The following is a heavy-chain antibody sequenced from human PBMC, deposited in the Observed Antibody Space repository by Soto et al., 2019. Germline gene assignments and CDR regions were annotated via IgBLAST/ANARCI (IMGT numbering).Heavy chain of an antibody. V-gene: IGHV3-30*18. Sequence: GGSLRLSCAASGFTFSSYGMHWVRQAPGKGLEWVAVISYDGSNKYYADSVKGRFTISRDNSKNTLYLQMNSLRAEDTAVYYCAKGMGYCSGGSCYGAFDYWGQGTLVTVSS. CDR1: GFTFSSYG. D-gene: IGHD2-15*01. J-gene: IGHJ4*02. CDR2: ISYDGSNK. CDR3: AKGMGYCSGGSCYGAFDY.